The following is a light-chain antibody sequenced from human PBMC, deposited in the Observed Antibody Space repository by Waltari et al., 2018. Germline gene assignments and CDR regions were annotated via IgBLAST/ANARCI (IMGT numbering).Light chain of an antibody. Sequence: DVQMTQSPSTLSASVWDRVTITCRASQCVSTWLAWYQQKPGKAPNLLIYRASTLETGVPSRFSGSGSGTEFTLTISSLQPDDFATYYCQQYGIYRAFGQGTKVDIK. J-gene: IGKJ1*01. CDR2: RAS. CDR1: QCVSTW. V-gene: IGKV1-5*03. CDR3: QQYGIYRA.